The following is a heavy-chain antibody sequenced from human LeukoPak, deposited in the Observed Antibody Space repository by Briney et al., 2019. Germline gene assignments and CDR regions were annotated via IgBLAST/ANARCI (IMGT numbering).Heavy chain of an antibody. CDR1: GFTFSTYW. CDR2: IKKDGSEK. V-gene: IGHV3-7*01. Sequence: GGSLRLSCAASGFTFSTYWMSWVRQAPGKGLEWVANIKKDGSEKYYVDSVKGRFTISRDNAKNSLYLQMNSLRAEDMAVYYCARDANYYAPLYWGQGTLVTVSS. J-gene: IGHJ4*02. D-gene: IGHD3-10*01. CDR3: ARDANYYAPLY.